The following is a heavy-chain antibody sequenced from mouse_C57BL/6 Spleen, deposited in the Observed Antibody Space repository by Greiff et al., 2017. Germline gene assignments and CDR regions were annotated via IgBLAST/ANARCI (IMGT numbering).Heavy chain of an antibody. CDR2: IWTGGGT. Sequence: VQRVESGPGLVAPSQSLSITCTVSGFSLTSYAISWVRQPPGKGLEWLGVIWTGGGTNYNSALKSRLSISKDNSKSQVFLKMNSLQTDDTARYYCARNFGYGKNYAMDYWGQGTSVTVSS. CDR1: GFSLTSYA. V-gene: IGHV2-9-1*01. D-gene: IGHD2-1*01. J-gene: IGHJ4*01. CDR3: ARNFGYGKNYAMDY.